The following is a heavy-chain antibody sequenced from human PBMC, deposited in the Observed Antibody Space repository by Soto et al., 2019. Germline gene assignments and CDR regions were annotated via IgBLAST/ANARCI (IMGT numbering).Heavy chain of an antibody. CDR2: IWYDGSNK. CDR3: ATGSYWNFDY. Sequence: VGSLRLSGAASGFTFSSYGMHWVRQAPGKGLEWVAVIWYDGSNKYYADSVKGRFTISRDNSKNTLYLQMNSLRAEDTAVYYCATGSYWNFDYWGQGTLVTVSS. D-gene: IGHD1-26*01. CDR1: GFTFSSYG. J-gene: IGHJ4*02. V-gene: IGHV3-33*01.